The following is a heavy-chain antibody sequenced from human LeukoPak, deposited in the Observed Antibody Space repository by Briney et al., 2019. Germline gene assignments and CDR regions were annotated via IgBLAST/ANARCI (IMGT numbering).Heavy chain of an antibody. CDR1: GYTFTSYG. V-gene: IGHV1-2*04. CDR3: ARDTEVGAYCGGDCEAGNWFDP. J-gene: IGHJ5*02. Sequence: ASVKVSCKASGYTFTSYGIGWVRQAPGQGLEWMGWINPNSGGTNYAQKFQGWVTMTRDTSISTAYMELSRLRSDDTAVYYCARDTEVGAYCGGDCEAGNWFDPWGQGTLVTVSS. D-gene: IGHD2-21*02. CDR2: INPNSGGT.